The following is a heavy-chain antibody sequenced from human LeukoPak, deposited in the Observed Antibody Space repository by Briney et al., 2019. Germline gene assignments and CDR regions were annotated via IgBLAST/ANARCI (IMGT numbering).Heavy chain of an antibody. CDR1: GGSISSYY. V-gene: IGHV4-4*07. D-gene: IGHD2-2*01. CDR2: IYTSGST. Sequence: SETLSLTCTVSGGSISSYYWSWIRQPAGKGLEWIGRIYTSGSTNYNPSLKSRVTMSVDTSKNQFFLKLSSVTAADTAVYYCAATIVVVPAAMVGVVTSPYYFDYWGQGTLVTVSS. J-gene: IGHJ4*02. CDR3: AATIVVVPAAMVGVVTSPYYFDY.